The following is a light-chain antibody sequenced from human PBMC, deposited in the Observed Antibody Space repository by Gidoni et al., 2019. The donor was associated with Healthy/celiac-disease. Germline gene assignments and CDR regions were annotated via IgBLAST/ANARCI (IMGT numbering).Light chain of an antibody. V-gene: IGKV3-20*01. Sequence: IVLTPSPGPLSVSPGERATLSCRASQGVSSSYLAWYQQKPGQAPRLLIYGASRRATCIPDRCSGSGGGTDFTLTISRLEPEEFVVYYCQQYGSSPRWTFGQGTKVEIK. CDR3: QQYGSSPRWT. CDR1: QGVSSSY. CDR2: GAS. J-gene: IGKJ1*01.